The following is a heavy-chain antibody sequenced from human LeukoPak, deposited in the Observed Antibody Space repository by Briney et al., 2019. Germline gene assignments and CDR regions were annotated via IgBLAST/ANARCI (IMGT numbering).Heavy chain of an antibody. CDR1: GGSISSYY. D-gene: IGHD2-15*01. J-gene: IGHJ3*02. CDR3: ARGGLGYCSGGSCGAFDI. CDR2: IYTSGST. V-gene: IGHV4-4*07. Sequence: KPSETLSLTCTVSGGSISSYYWSWIRQPAGKGLEWIGRIYTSGSTNYNPSLKSRVTMPVDTSKNQFSLKLSSVTAADTAVYYCARGGLGYCSGGSCGAFDIWGQGTMVTVSS.